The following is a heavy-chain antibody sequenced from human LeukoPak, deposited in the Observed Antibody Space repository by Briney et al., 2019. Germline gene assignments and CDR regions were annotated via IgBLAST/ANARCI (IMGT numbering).Heavy chain of an antibody. J-gene: IGHJ5*02. CDR1: LGSISDYY. Sequence: SETLSLTCTVSLGSISDYYWTWIRQPPGKGLEWIGYIFYSGSTKYNPSLKSRVTISVDTSKNQFSLKLNSVTAADTAVYYCVRDHLSGGSWFDPWGQGTLVTVSS. CDR2: IFYSGST. D-gene: IGHD7-27*01. V-gene: IGHV4-59*01. CDR3: VRDHLSGGSWFDP.